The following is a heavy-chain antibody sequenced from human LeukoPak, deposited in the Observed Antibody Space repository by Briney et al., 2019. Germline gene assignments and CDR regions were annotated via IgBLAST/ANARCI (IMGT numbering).Heavy chain of an antibody. CDR2: ISYDGSNK. CDR1: GFTFSSYA. Sequence: GRSLRLSCAASGFTFSSYAMHWVRQAPGKGLEWVAVISYDGSNKYYADSVKGRFTISRDNSKNTLYLQMNSLRAEDTAVYYCASSTYYDFWIRSRGDAFDIWGQGTMVTVSS. CDR3: ASSTYYDFWIRSRGDAFDI. D-gene: IGHD3-3*01. J-gene: IGHJ3*02. V-gene: IGHV3-30-3*01.